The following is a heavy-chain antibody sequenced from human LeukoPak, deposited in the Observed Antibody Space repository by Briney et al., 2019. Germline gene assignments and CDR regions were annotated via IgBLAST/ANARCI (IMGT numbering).Heavy chain of an antibody. CDR1: GFTFSSYW. D-gene: IGHD3-22*01. Sequence: GGSLRLSCAASGFTFSSYWMSWVRQAPGKGLEWVANIKQDGSEKYYVDSVKGRFTIPRDNAKNSLYLQMNSLRAEGTAVYYCARFRSQNYYDRDFDYWGQGTLVTVSS. CDR2: IKQDGSEK. J-gene: IGHJ4*02. V-gene: IGHV3-7*01. CDR3: ARFRSQNYYDRDFDY.